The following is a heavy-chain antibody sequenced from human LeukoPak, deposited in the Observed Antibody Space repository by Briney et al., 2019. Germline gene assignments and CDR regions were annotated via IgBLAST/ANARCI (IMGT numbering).Heavy chain of an antibody. V-gene: IGHV4-34*01. CDR3: ARGRADFWSGYPNYYYYGMDV. CDR1: GGSFSGYY. Sequence: SETLSLTCAVSGGSFSGYYWSWIRQPPGKGLEWIGEINHSASTNYNPSLKSRGAISVDTSKNQFSLKLSSVTAADTAVYYCARGRADFWSGYPNYYYYGMDVWGQGTTVTVSS. J-gene: IGHJ6*02. D-gene: IGHD3-3*01. CDR2: INHSAST.